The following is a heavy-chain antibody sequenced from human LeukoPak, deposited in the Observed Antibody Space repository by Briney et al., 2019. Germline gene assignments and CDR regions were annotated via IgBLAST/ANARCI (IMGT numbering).Heavy chain of an antibody. V-gene: IGHV1-69*13. CDR3: ARDRYYYDSSGYYYFDY. Sequence: AASVKVSCKASGGTFSSYAISWVRQAPGQGLEWMGGIIPIFGTANYAQKFQGRVTITADESTSTAYMELSSLRSEDTAVYYCARDRYYYDSSGYYYFDYWGQGTLVTVSS. J-gene: IGHJ4*02. CDR2: IIPIFGTA. CDR1: GGTFSSYA. D-gene: IGHD3-22*01.